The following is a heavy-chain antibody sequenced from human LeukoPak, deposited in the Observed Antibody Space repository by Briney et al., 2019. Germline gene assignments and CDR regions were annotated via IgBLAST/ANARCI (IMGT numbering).Heavy chain of an antibody. CDR3: AKDRMVRGVISDAFDI. CDR2: ISVSGNT. Sequence: PGGSLRLSCAASGFTLSSYAMSWVHQAPGKGLEWVSAISVSGNTYHADSVKGRFTISRDSSKNTLYLQMNRLRAEDAAVYYCAKDRMVRGVISDAFDIWGQGTMVTVSS. CDR1: GFTLSSYA. D-gene: IGHD3-10*01. J-gene: IGHJ3*02. V-gene: IGHV3-23*01.